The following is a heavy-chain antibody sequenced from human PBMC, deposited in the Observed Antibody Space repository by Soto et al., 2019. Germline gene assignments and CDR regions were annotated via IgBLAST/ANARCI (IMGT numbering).Heavy chain of an antibody. CDR3: ARVVTMVRGVIVWFDP. CDR1: GYTFTSYA. Sequence: ASVKVSCKASGYTFTSYAMHWVRQAPGQRLEWMGWINAGNGNTKYSQKFQGRVTITRDTSASTAYMELSSLRSEDTAVYYCARVVTMVRGVIVWFDPWGQGTLVTVSS. D-gene: IGHD3-10*01. CDR2: INAGNGNT. V-gene: IGHV1-3*01. J-gene: IGHJ5*02.